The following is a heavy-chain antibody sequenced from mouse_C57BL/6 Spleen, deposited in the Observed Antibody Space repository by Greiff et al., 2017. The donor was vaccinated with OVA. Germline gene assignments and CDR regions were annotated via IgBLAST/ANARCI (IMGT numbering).Heavy chain of an antibody. D-gene: IGHD1-1*01. J-gene: IGHJ2*01. CDR2: INPGSGGT. Sequence: QVQLKESGAELVRPGTSVKVSCKASGYAFTNYLIEWVKQRPGQGLEWIGVINPGSGGTNYNEKFKGKATLTADKSSSTAYMQLSSLTSEDSAVYFCARRTVVAKDYWGQGTTLTVSS. CDR3: ARRTVVAKDY. V-gene: IGHV1-54*01. CDR1: GYAFTNYL.